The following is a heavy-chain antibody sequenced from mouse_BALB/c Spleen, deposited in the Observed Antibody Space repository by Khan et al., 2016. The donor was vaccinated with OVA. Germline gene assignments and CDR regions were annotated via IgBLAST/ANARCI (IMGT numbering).Heavy chain of an antibody. J-gene: IGHJ4*01. D-gene: IGHD2-4*01. Sequence: QIQLVQSGPELKKPGETVKISCKASGYTFTDYSMHWVKQAPGKGLKRMGWINTETGEPTYADGFKGRFTFSLETSASTAYLQINNLKNEDTTTYFCAKITTTYYTLDYWGQGTSVTVSS. CDR3: AKITTTYYTLDY. V-gene: IGHV9-2-1*01. CDR2: INTETGEP. CDR1: GYTFTDYS.